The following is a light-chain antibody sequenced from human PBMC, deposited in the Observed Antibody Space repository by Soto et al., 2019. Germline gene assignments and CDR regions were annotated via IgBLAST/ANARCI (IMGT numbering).Light chain of an antibody. CDR3: QQYYSSPST. Sequence: DIVMTQSPDSLAVSLGERATINCRSSQSVLYSSNNKNYLAWYQQKPGQPPKLLISWASTRESGVPDRFSGSGFGTDFTLTINSLQAEDVAVYSCQQYYSSPSTFGQGTKVEIK. CDR1: QSVLYSSNNKNY. CDR2: WAS. V-gene: IGKV4-1*01. J-gene: IGKJ1*01.